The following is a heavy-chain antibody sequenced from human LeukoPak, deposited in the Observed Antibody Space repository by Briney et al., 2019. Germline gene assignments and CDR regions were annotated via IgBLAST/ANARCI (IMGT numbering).Heavy chain of an antibody. Sequence: GGSLRLSCAVSGFTFSRYDIQWARQAPGKGLEWVAFIRYDGSNKYYADSVKGRFTISRDNSKNTLYLQMNSLRAEVTSVDYCASCYSGSYDFDYWGQGTLVTVSS. V-gene: IGHV3-30*02. CDR3: ASCYSGSYDFDY. CDR1: GFTFSRYD. D-gene: IGHD1-26*01. CDR2: IRYDGSNK. J-gene: IGHJ4*02.